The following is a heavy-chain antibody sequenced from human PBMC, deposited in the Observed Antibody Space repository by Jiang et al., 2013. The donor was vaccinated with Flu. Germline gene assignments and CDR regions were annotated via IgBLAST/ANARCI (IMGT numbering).Heavy chain of an antibody. Sequence: ASGFTFDDYAMHWVRRSVQGRGLEWVSGISWNSGSIGYADSVKGRFTISRDNAKNSLYLQMNSLRAEDTALYYCAKDRSGDYEGIFDYWGQGTLVTVSS. CDR3: AKDRSGDYEGIFDY. CDR1: GFTFDDYA. CDR2: ISWNSGSI. D-gene: IGHD4-17*01. J-gene: IGHJ4*02. V-gene: IGHV3-9*01.